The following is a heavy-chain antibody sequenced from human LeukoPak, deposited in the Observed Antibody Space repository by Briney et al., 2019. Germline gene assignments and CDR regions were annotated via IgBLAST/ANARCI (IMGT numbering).Heavy chain of an antibody. J-gene: IGHJ4*02. Sequence: GGSLRLSCAASGFNFANHAMSWVRQTPGKGLEWVSAISDGGHITYYADSVTGRFTISRDNSKDTVFLQMNSLRPGDTAIYYCVREDTPATANYWGQGTMVTISS. CDR1: GFNFANHA. CDR3: VREDTPATANY. CDR2: ISDGGHIT. V-gene: IGHV3-23*01. D-gene: IGHD2-21*02.